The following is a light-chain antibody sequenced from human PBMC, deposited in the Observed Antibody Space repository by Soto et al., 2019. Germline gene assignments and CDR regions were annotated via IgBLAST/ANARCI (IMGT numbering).Light chain of an antibody. CDR2: RND. J-gene: IGLJ2*01. CDR1: RSDIGSNY. V-gene: IGLV1-47*01. CDR3: ASWDDSLPVPI. Sequence: QPVLTQPPSASGTPGQRVTISCSGSRSDIGSNYVNWYQQLPGMAPKLLIYRNDQRPSGVPDRLSGSKSGTSASLAIIGLQSEDEADYYCASWDDSLPVPIFGGGTKLTVL.